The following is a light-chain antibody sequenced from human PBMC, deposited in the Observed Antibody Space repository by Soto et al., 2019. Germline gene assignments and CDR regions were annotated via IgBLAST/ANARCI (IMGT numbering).Light chain of an antibody. CDR3: QKSYSTPLN. CDR1: QSISSW. J-gene: IGKJ4*01. CDR2: GAS. V-gene: IGKV1-39*01. Sequence: DIQMTPSPSTLSASVVDRFTITCRASQSISSWLAWYQQKPGKAPKLLIYGASSLQSGVPSRFSGSGSGTDFTLTISSLQPEDFAAYFCQKSYSTPLNCGGGTKGDIK.